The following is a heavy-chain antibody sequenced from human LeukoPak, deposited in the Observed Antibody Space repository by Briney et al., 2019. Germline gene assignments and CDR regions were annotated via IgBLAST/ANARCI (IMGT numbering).Heavy chain of an antibody. Sequence: GGSLRLSCVASGFTFANSGMSWVRQAPGKGLEWVSSINGGGDITYFADSVRGRFTISRDNSKNTLFLQMNSLRAEDAAVYSCARGLQLWLSWGQGTMVTVSS. J-gene: IGHJ4*02. V-gene: IGHV3-23*01. CDR2: INGGGDIT. CDR1: GFTFANSG. CDR3: ARGLQLWLS. D-gene: IGHD5-18*01.